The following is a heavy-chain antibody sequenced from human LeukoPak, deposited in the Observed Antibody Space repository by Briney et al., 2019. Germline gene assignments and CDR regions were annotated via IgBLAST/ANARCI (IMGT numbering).Heavy chain of an antibody. V-gene: IGHV4-59*08. J-gene: IGHJ6*02. CDR1: GGSISSYY. CDR3: ARQWSYYYDSSGYYPDYGMDV. Sequence: PSETLSLTCTVSGGSISSYYWSWIRQPPGXXLEWIGYIYYSGSTNYNPSLKSRVTISVDTSKNQFSPKLSSVTAADTAVYYCARQWSYYYDSSGYYPDYGMDVWGQGTTVTVSS. CDR2: IYYSGST. D-gene: IGHD3-22*01.